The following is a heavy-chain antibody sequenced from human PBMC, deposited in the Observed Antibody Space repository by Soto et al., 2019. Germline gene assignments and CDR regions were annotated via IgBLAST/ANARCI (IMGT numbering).Heavy chain of an antibody. CDR1: GYTFTNHG. J-gene: IGHJ4*02. Sequence: ASVKVSCKTSGYTFTNHGVSWVRQPPGQELEWMGWISAYNGDTDYAQKFQDRVTMTIDTSTSTVFMELRSLRSDDTAVYYCARDLDYSNSICEYWGQGTPVTVSS. V-gene: IGHV1-18*04. CDR3: ARDLDYSNSICEY. D-gene: IGHD4-4*01. CDR2: ISAYNGDT.